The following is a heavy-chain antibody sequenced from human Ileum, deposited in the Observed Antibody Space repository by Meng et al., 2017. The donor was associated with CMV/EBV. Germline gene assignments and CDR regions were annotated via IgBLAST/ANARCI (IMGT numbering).Heavy chain of an antibody. Sequence: SVKVSCKASGGTFSNYAISWVRQAPGQGLQWMGGIIPIFGTANYPQKFQGRVTITTDESTGTAYMELSSLRSEDTAVYYCARSRDTAMVRNYYYSMDVWGQGTTVTVSS. J-gene: IGHJ6*02. CDR1: GGTFSNYA. CDR2: IIPIFGTA. CDR3: ARSRDTAMVRNYYYSMDV. D-gene: IGHD5-18*01. V-gene: IGHV1-69*05.